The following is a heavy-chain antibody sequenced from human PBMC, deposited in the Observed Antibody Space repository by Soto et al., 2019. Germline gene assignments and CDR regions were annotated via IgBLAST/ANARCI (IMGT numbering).Heavy chain of an antibody. CDR1: GGSISSYY. CDR3: ARLGFVWGPIVPYFDY. Sequence: SETLSLTCTVSGGSISSYYWSWIRLPPGKGLEWIGYIYYSGSTNYNPSLKSRVTISVDTSKNQFSLKLSSVTAADTAVYYCARLGFVWGPIVPYFDYWGQGTLVTVSA. CDR2: IYYSGST. V-gene: IGHV4-59*13. J-gene: IGHJ4*02. D-gene: IGHD3-16*01.